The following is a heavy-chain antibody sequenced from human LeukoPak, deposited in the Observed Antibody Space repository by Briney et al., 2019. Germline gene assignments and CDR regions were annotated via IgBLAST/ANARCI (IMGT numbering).Heavy chain of an antibody. CDR3: AKAGYCTNGVCYTNLFDY. CDR1: GFTFSSYG. Sequence: GGSLRLSCAASGFTFSSYGMHWVRQAPGKGLEWVAVISYDGSNKYYADSVKGRFTISRDNSKNTLYLQMNSLRAEDTVVYYCAKAGYCTNGVCYTNLFDYWGQGTLVTVSS. J-gene: IGHJ4*02. CDR2: ISYDGSNK. D-gene: IGHD2-8*01. V-gene: IGHV3-30*18.